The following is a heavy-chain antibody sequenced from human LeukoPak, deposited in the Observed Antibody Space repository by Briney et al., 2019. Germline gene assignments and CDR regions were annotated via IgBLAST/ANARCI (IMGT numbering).Heavy chain of an antibody. Sequence: RGSLRLSSADSKFTLTTSIISRVCHAPGKGLEWVSSISGSGGYTYYADSVKGRFTLSRDNSKNTLFLQMNSPRAEDTAVYYRGGGGFGEAYYYYYYMDVWGKGTTVTVFS. CDR1: KFTLTTSI. V-gene: IGHV3-23*01. D-gene: IGHD3-10*01. J-gene: IGHJ6*03. CDR2: ISGSGGYT. CDR3: GGGGFGEAYYYYYYMDV.